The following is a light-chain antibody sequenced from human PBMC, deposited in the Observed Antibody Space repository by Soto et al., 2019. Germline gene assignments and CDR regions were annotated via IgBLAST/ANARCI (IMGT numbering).Light chain of an antibody. J-gene: IGKJ1*01. V-gene: IGKV1-5*01. CDR1: QSIGNL. CDR2: DAS. CDR3: QRYDSYSRT. Sequence: DIQMTQSPSHLYESVGDRVTVTCRASQSIGNLLAWYQQKPGKAPKLLIYDASSWDSGVPSRFSGSGSGTEFTLTITSLQPDDFATYYCQRYDSYSRTFGQGTKVDIK.